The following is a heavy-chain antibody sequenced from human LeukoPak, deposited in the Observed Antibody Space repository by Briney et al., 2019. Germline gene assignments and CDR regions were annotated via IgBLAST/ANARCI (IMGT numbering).Heavy chain of an antibody. CDR2: IRSKIYGGTP. D-gene: IGHD3-10*01. J-gene: IGHJ4*02. CDR3: TGNYYGSGSYADFDY. V-gene: IGHV3-49*04. CDR1: GFTFGDYA. Sequence: GRSLRLSCTASGFTFGDYAMTWVRQAPGKGLEWVGFIRSKIYGGTPEYAASVKGRFTISRDDSKGIAYLQMDSLKPEDTAVYYCTGNYYGSGSYADFDYWGQGTLVTVSS.